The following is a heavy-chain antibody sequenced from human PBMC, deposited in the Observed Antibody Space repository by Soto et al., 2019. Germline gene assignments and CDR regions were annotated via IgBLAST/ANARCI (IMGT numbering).Heavy chain of an antibody. V-gene: IGHV4-38-2*01. Sequence: SETLSLTWAVSGYSISGGYYWGCIRQPPGKGLEWIGSIYHSGSTYYNPSLKSRVTISVDTSKNQFSLKLSSVTAADTAVYYCARAYGSGSYYSGGLNWFDPWGQGTLVTVSS. CDR3: ARAYGSGSYYSGGLNWFDP. D-gene: IGHD3-10*01. J-gene: IGHJ5*02. CDR1: GYSISGGYY. CDR2: IYHSGST.